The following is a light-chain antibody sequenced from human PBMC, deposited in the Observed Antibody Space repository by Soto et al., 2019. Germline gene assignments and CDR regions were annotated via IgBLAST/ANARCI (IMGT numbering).Light chain of an antibody. CDR2: GAS. J-gene: IGKJ5*01. CDR1: QSVSSSY. V-gene: IGKV3-20*01. CDR3: QQYGSSPSIT. Sequence: EIVLTQSPGTLSLSPGERATLYCRASQSVSSSYLAWYQQKPGQAPRLLIYGASSRATGIPYRFSGSGSGTDFTLTISRLEPEDFAVYYCQQYGSSPSITFGQGTRLEIK.